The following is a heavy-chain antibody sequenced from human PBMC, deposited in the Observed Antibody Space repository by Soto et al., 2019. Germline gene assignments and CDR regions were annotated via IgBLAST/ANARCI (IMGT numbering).Heavy chain of an antibody. CDR2: ISAYNGNT. D-gene: IGHD3-9*01. J-gene: IGHJ4*02. V-gene: IGHV1-18*01. CDR3: ARDSHFYYAIFTGYPNSVCDY. Sequence: ASVKVSCKASGYTFTSYGISWVRQAPGQGLEWMGWISAYNGNTNYAQKLQGRVTMTTDTSTSTAYMELRSLRSDDTAVYYCARDSHFYYAIFTGYPNSVCDYWGQGTLVTVSS. CDR1: GYTFTSYG.